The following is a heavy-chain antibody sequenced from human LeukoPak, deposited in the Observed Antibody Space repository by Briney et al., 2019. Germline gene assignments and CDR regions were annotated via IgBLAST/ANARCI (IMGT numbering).Heavy chain of an antibody. D-gene: IGHD6-19*01. Sequence: KASETLSLTCTVSGGSISSYYWSWIRQPPGKGLEWIGYIYYSGSTNYNPSLKSRVTISVDTSKNQFSLKLSSVTAADTAVYYCASSYSSGWYDWFDPWGQGTLVTVSS. V-gene: IGHV4-59*01. CDR2: IYYSGST. CDR3: ASSYSSGWYDWFDP. CDR1: GGSISSYY. J-gene: IGHJ5*02.